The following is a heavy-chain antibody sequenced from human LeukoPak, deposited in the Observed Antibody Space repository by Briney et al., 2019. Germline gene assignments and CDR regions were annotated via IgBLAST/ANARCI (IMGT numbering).Heavy chain of an antibody. J-gene: IGHJ4*02. CDR2: INTRGSLI. D-gene: IGHD3-3*01. Sequence: GGSLRLSCAASGFTFSTYNRNWVRQAPGKGLEWVSYINTRGSLIYYADSVKGRFTVSRDDAENTLYLQMNSLRVEDTAIYYCARAIDFWRGNQFTYYFDSWGQGTPVTVSS. V-gene: IGHV3-48*03. CDR1: GFTFSTYN. CDR3: ARAIDFWRGNQFTYYFDS.